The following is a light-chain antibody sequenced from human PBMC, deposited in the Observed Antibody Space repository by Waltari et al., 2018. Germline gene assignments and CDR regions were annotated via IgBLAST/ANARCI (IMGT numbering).Light chain of an antibody. J-gene: IGKJ1*01. CDR1: QSIATY. Sequence: DIQLTQHPSSLAASIGDRVTITCRASQSIATYLNWYQEKPGKAPKLLIFAASSLYNGVPSRFSGSGSGTDFTLSISSLQPEDFATYYCQQSFVSPWTFGRGTKVEIK. V-gene: IGKV1-39*01. CDR2: AAS. CDR3: QQSFVSPWT.